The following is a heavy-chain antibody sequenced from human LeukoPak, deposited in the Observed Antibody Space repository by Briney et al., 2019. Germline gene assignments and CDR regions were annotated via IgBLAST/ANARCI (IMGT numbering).Heavy chain of an antibody. Sequence: GGSLRLSSAASGFTFSSYWMSWVRQAPGKGLEWVANIKQDGSEKYYVDSVKGRFTISRDNAKNSLYLQMNSLRAEDTAVYYCAGDLVGADAFDIWGQGTMVTVSS. V-gene: IGHV3-7*03. J-gene: IGHJ3*02. CDR3: AGDLVGADAFDI. CDR1: GFTFSSYW. D-gene: IGHD1-26*01. CDR2: IKQDGSEK.